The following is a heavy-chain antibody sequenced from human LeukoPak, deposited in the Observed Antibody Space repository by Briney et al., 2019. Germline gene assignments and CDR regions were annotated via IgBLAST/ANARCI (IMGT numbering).Heavy chain of an antibody. V-gene: IGHV4-34*01. J-gene: IGHJ6*03. D-gene: IGHD3-22*01. CDR3: ARGRGYAYYYYMDV. Sequence: SGTLSSTCAVLGGSFCGYSWSWIRQPPGKGLERTGEINHSGSTNYNPSLKSRVTISVDTSKNQFSLKLSSVTAADTAVYYCARGRGYAYYYYMDVWGKGTTVTVSS. CDR1: GGSFCGYS. CDR2: INHSGST.